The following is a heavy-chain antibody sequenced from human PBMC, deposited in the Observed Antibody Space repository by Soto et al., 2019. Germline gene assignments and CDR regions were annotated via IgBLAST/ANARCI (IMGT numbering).Heavy chain of an antibody. D-gene: IGHD4-17*01. Sequence: SETLSLTCTVSGGSIISYYWSWSRQPPGKGLEWIGYIYYSGSTNYNPSLKSRVTISVDTSKNQFSLRLSSVTAADTAVYYCARRYGDFFDYWGQGTLVTVSS. CDR2: IYYSGST. J-gene: IGHJ4*01. CDR1: GGSIISYY. CDR3: ARRYGDFFDY. V-gene: IGHV4-59*08.